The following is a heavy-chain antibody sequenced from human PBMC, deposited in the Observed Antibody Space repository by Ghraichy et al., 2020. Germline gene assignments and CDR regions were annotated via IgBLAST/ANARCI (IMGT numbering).Heavy chain of an antibody. CDR3: ARDMDV. CDR1: GFTFSSYW. Sequence: GGSLRLSCVASGFTFSSYWMSWVRQAPGKGLEWVANIKQDRSEIYYVDSVKGRFTISRDNAQNSLYLQMNSLRAEDTAVYYCARDMDVRGQGTTVTVSS. J-gene: IGHJ6*02. CDR2: IKQDRSEI. V-gene: IGHV3-7*01.